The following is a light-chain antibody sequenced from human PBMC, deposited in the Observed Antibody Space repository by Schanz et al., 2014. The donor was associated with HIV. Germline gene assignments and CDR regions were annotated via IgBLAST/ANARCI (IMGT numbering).Light chain of an antibody. CDR1: QSVRSD. CDR2: ADS. Sequence: EIVLTQSPGTLSLSPGERATLSCRASQSVRSDLAWYQQRPGQAPSLLIYADSFRATGVPDRFSGSGSGTDFTLTISRLEPEDFAVYYCQQYGVSPPWTFGQGTKVEIK. J-gene: IGKJ1*01. V-gene: IGKV3-20*01. CDR3: QQYGVSPPWT.